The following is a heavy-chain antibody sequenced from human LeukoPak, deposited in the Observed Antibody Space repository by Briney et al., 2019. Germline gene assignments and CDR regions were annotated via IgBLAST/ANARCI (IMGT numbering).Heavy chain of an antibody. D-gene: IGHD6-13*01. CDR1: GYTFTSYG. Sequence: ASVKVSCKASGYTFTSYGISWVRQAPGQGLEWMGWISAYNGNTNYAQKLQGRVTMTTDTSTSTAYMELRSLRSDDTAVYYCARVYSSSWTYYYYYYYGMDVWGQGTTVTVSS. CDR3: ARVYSSSWTYYYYYYYGMDV. V-gene: IGHV1-18*01. CDR2: ISAYNGNT. J-gene: IGHJ6*02.